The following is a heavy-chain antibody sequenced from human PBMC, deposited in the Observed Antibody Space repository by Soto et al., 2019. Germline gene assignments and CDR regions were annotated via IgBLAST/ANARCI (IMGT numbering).Heavy chain of an antibody. J-gene: IGHJ4*02. D-gene: IGHD6-6*01. V-gene: IGHV3-11*06. CDR1: GFTFSDYY. Sequence: LRLSCAASGFTFSDYYMSWIRQAPGKGLEWVSYISSSSSYTNYADSVKGRFTISRDNAKNSLYLQMNSLRAEDTAVYYCARGRIAARQFDYWGQGTLVTVSS. CDR3: ARGRIAARQFDY. CDR2: ISSSSSYT.